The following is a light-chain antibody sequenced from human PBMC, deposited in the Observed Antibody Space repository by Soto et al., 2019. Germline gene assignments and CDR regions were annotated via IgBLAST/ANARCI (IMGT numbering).Light chain of an antibody. Sequence: QSVLTQAPSASGTPGQRVTISCSGSSSNIGSNTVNWYQQVPGTAPKLLIYVDNQRPSGVPDRFSGSRSGTSASLAISGLQSEDEADYYCASWDDGLSGRVFGGGTKLTVL. CDR3: ASWDDGLSGRV. CDR2: VDN. J-gene: IGLJ3*02. V-gene: IGLV1-44*01. CDR1: SSNIGSNT.